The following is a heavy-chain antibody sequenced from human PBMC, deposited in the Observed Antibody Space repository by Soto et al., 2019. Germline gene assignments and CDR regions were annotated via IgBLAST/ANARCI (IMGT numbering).Heavy chain of an antibody. Sequence: PSETLSLTCAVYGGSFSGYYWSWIRQPPGKGLEWIGEINHSGSTNYNPSLKSRVTISVDTSKNQFSLKLSSVTAADTAVYYCARASYYYDSSGYLRPWGQGTLVTVSS. V-gene: IGHV4-34*01. CDR3: ARASYYYDSSGYLRP. CDR2: INHSGST. J-gene: IGHJ5*02. D-gene: IGHD3-22*01. CDR1: GGSFSGYY.